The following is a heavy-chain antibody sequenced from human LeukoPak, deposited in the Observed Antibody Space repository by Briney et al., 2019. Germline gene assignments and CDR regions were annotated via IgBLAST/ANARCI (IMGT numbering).Heavy chain of an antibody. CDR2: ISSNGGST. CDR1: GFTFSSYA. Sequence: PGGSLRLSCSASGFTFSSYAMHWVRQAPGKGLEYVSAISSNGGSTYYADSVKGRFTISRDNSKNTLYLQMSSLRAEDTAVYYCARGNLYYYDSSGYYPPVYSDYWGQGTLVTVSS. D-gene: IGHD3-22*01. CDR3: ARGNLYYYDSSGYYPPVYSDY. V-gene: IGHV3-64D*06. J-gene: IGHJ4*02.